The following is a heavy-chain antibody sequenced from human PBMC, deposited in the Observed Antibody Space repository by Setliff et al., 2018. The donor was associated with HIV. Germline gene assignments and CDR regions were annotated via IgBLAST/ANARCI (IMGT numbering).Heavy chain of an antibody. CDR1: GGSISVNNYY. CDR3: IGVVPAATRGYFDY. V-gene: IGHV4-39*01. CDR2: INHRGST. D-gene: IGHD2-2*01. Sequence: PSETLSLTCSVSGGSISVNNYYWAWVRQPPGKGLEWIGEINHRGSTIYNPSLKSRVTILVDTSKNEFSLKLSSVTAADTAVYYCIGVVPAATRGYFDYWGQGTLVTVSS. J-gene: IGHJ4*02.